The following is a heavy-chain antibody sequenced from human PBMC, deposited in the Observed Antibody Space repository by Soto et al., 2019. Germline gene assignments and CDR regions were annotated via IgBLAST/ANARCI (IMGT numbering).Heavy chain of an antibody. CDR1: GFTFSGSA. V-gene: IGHV3-23*01. J-gene: IGHJ4*02. CDR3: AKRGSGWSFDY. CDR2: ISSTGGRT. D-gene: IGHD6-19*01. Sequence: PGGSLRLSCAASGFTFSGSAMSWVRQAPGKGLEWVSAISSTGGRTDYADSVKGRFTISRDDSKSTLYLQMNSLRADDTAVYYCAKRGSGWSFDYWGQGTLVTVSS.